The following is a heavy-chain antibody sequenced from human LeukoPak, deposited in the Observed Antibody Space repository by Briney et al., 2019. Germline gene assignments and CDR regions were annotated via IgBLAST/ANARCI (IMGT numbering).Heavy chain of an antibody. D-gene: IGHD3-22*01. CDR3: ATRSYDSSGPSDY. CDR1: GYTLTELS. V-gene: IGHV1-24*01. CDR2: FDPEDGET. Sequence: ASVKVSFKVSGYTLTELSMHWVRQAPGKGLEWMGGFDPEDGETIYAQKFQGRVTMTEDTSTDTAYMELSSLRSEDTAVYYCATRSYDSSGPSDYWGQGTLVTVSS. J-gene: IGHJ4*02.